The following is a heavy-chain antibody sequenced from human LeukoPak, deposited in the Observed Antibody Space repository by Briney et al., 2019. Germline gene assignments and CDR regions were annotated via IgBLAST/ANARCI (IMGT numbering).Heavy chain of an antibody. D-gene: IGHD2-21*02. Sequence: GGSLRLSCAASGFTFRNYGMNWVRQAPGKGLEGVTIIWYDGSNKYYADSVQGRFIISRDNSKNTLYLQMNSLRAEDTAVYYCATVRGCGGDCYYLDYWGQGTLVTVPS. J-gene: IGHJ4*02. CDR1: GFTFRNYG. V-gene: IGHV3-33*01. CDR3: ATVRGCGGDCYYLDY. CDR2: IWYDGSNK.